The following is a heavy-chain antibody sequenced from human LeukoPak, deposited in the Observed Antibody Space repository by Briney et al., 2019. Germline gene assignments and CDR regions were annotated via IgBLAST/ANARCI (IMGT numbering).Heavy chain of an antibody. CDR3: AGVQGEWEPFDY. D-gene: IGHD1-26*01. J-gene: IGHJ4*02. Sequence: SVKVSCKASGGTFSSYAISWVRQAPGQGLEWMGGIIPIFGTANYAQKFQGRVTITTDESTSTAYMELSSLRSEDTAVYYCAGVQGEWEPFDYWGQGTLVTVSS. CDR1: GGTFSSYA. CDR2: IIPIFGTA. V-gene: IGHV1-69*05.